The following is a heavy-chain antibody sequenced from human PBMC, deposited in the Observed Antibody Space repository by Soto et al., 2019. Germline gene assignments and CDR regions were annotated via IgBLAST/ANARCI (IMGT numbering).Heavy chain of an antibody. J-gene: IGHJ5*02. V-gene: IGHV4-4*02. CDR3: ARGGSGSYGFRFFDP. CDR2: IYHSGST. Sequence: QVQLQESGPGLVKPSGTLSLTCAVSGGSISSSNWWSWVRQPPGKGLEWIGEIYHSGSTNYNPSPKSRVTITVEKSKNQFSLKLSSVTAADTAVYYCARGGSGSYGFRFFDPWGQGTLVTVSS. CDR1: GGSISSSNW. D-gene: IGHD1-26*01.